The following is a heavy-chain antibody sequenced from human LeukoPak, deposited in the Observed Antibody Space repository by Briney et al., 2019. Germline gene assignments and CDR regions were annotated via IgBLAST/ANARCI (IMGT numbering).Heavy chain of an antibody. CDR1: GFTFSSYG. D-gene: IGHD3-22*01. CDR2: ISGSGGST. J-gene: IGHJ4*02. CDR3: AKGGVYYDSSGKPSPRHDY. V-gene: IGHV3-23*01. Sequence: GGSLRLSCAASGFTFSSYGMSWVRQAPGKGLEWVSAISGSGGSTYYADSVKGRFTISRDNSKNTLYLQMNSLRAEDTAVYYCAKGGVYYDSSGKPSPRHDYWGQGTLVTVSS.